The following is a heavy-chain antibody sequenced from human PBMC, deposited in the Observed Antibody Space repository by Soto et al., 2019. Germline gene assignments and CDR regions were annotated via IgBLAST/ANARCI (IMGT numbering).Heavy chain of an antibody. D-gene: IGHD3-10*01. CDR3: ARAYKAPNYGSGSYNWFDP. CDR2: IYYSGST. CDR1: VGSISSGDYY. J-gene: IGHJ5*02. Sequence: TLSLPCTVSVGSISSGDYYWSWIRQPPGKGLEWIGYIYYSGSTYYNPSLKSRVTISVDTSKNQFSLKLSSVTAADTAVYYCARAYKAPNYGSGSYNWFDPWGQGTLVTVSS. V-gene: IGHV4-30-4*01.